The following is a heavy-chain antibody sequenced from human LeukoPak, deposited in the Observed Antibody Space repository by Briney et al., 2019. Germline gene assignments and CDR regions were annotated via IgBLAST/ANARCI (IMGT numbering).Heavy chain of an antibody. Sequence: ASVKVSCKSSGGTFSSYAISWVRQAPGQGLEWMGGIISILGTAKHAQKFQGRVTFTADESTTTVYMELSGLRSEDTAVYYCAREDGSGSFQPQFDYWGQGTLVTVSS. CDR3: AREDGSGSFQPQFDY. J-gene: IGHJ4*02. D-gene: IGHD3-10*01. V-gene: IGHV1-69*13. CDR1: GGTFSSYA. CDR2: IISILGTA.